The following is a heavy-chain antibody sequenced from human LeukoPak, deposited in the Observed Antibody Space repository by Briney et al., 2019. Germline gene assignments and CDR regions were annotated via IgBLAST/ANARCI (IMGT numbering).Heavy chain of an antibody. CDR2: IYHSGST. D-gene: IGHD3-22*01. CDR3: ARLNYYDSSGPRVYFDY. CDR1: GYSISSGYC. Sequence: PSETLSLTRTVSGYSISSGYCCGWIRQPPGKGLEWIGSIYHSGSTYYNPSLKSRVTISVDTSKNQFSLKLSSVTAADTAVYYCARLNYYDSSGPRVYFDYWGQGTLVTVSS. J-gene: IGHJ4*02. V-gene: IGHV4-38-2*02.